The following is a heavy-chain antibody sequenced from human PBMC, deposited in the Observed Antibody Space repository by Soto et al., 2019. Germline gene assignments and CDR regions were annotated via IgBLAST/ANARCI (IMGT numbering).Heavy chain of an antibody. J-gene: IGHJ4*02. CDR1: GFTFSDHY. CDR3: ARREYCRSADCPFDY. D-gene: IGHD2-2*01. Sequence: GGSLRLSCAASGFTFSDHYMDWVRQAPGKGLEWVGHARNRANGYTTEYAASVKGRFTISRDDSKNSLYLQMNSLKTEDTAVYYCARREYCRSADCPFDYWGQGTLVTVSS. CDR2: ARNRANGYTT. V-gene: IGHV3-72*01.